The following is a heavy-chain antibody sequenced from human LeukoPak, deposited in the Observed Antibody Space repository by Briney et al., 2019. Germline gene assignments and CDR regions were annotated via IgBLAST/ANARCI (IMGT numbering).Heavy chain of an antibody. CDR3: ARAPITIFGVVIIEIDY. J-gene: IGHJ4*02. D-gene: IGHD3-3*01. CDR1: GFTFSSYA. CDR2: ISYDGSNK. Sequence: GGSLRLSCAASGFTFSSYAMSWVRQAPGKGLEWVAVISYDGSNKYYADSVKGRFTIPRDNSKNTLYLQMNSLRAEDTAVYYCARAPITIFGVVIIEIDYWGQGTLVTVSS. V-gene: IGHV3-30-3*01.